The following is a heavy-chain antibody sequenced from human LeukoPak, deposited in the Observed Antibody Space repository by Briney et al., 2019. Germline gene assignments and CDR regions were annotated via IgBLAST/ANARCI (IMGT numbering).Heavy chain of an antibody. J-gene: IGHJ4*02. Sequence: PGGSLRLSCAASGFSFSSYRMNWVRQAPGKGLEWVSSISSSSSYIYYADSVKGPFTISRDNAQNSLFLQMNSLRAEDTALYYCARDWDYGDYFDYWGQGTLVTVSS. CDR3: ARDWDYGDYFDY. V-gene: IGHV3-21*01. CDR2: ISSSSSYI. CDR1: GFSFSSYR. D-gene: IGHD4-17*01.